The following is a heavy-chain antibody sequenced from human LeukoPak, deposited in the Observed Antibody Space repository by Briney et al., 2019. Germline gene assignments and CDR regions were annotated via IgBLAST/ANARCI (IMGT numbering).Heavy chain of an antibody. J-gene: IGHJ4*02. V-gene: IGHV4-59*08. D-gene: IGHD6-6*01. Sequence: PSQTLSLTCTVSVGSISMYYSSWVRQSPGKGLEWSGYIQYSGSTNYNPSLNSRATISVDRSKTEPSMKLSSATAADTAVNYWARPGIAERPEEFDYWGQGTLVTVSP. CDR3: ARPGIAERPEEFDY. CDR2: IQYSGST. CDR1: VGSISMYY.